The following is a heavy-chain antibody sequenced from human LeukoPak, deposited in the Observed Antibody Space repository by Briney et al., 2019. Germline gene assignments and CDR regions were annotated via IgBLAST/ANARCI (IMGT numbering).Heavy chain of an antibody. Sequence: ASVKVSCKASGYTFTSYDINWVRQATGQGLEWMGWVNPNSGNTGYAQKFQGRVTMTRNTSISTAYMELSSLRSEDTAVYYCARAPITIFGVVMFYYYGMDVWGQGTTVTVSS. D-gene: IGHD3-3*01. CDR3: ARAPITIFGVVMFYYYGMDV. J-gene: IGHJ6*02. V-gene: IGHV1-8*01. CDR2: VNPNSGNT. CDR1: GYTFTSYD.